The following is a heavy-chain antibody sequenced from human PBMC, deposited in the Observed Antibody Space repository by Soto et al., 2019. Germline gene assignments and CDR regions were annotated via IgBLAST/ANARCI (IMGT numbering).Heavy chain of an antibody. CDR2: IISKPNNYVT. J-gene: IGHJ6*03. CDR1: GFTFSGSA. V-gene: IGHV3-73*01. D-gene: IGHD3-3*01. Sequence: EVQLVESGGGLVQPGGSLKLSCAASGFTFSGSAMHWVRQASWKGLEWVGRIISKPNNYVTAYGASVKGRFTISRDDSKNTAYLQMNSLNTEDTAVYYCSRQASDFWSGKPQYYMDVWGKGTTGTVSS. CDR3: SRQASDFWSGKPQYYMDV.